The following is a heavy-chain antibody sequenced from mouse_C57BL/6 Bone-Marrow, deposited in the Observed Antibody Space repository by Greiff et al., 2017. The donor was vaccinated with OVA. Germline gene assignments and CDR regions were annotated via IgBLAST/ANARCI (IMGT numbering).Heavy chain of an antibody. J-gene: IGHJ3*01. CDR1: GYAFSSSW. CDR2: IYPGDGDT. Sequence: VKLVESGPELVKPGASVKISCKASGYAFSSSWMNWVKQRPGKGLEWIGRIYPGDGDTNYNGKFKGKATLTADKASSTAYMQLSSLTSEDSAVYFCASPLSAWFAYWGQGTLVTVSA. V-gene: IGHV1-82*01. CDR3: ASPLSAWFAY.